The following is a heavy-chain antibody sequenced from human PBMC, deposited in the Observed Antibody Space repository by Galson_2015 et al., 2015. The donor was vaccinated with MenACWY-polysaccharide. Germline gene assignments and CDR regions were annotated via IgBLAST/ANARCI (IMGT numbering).Heavy chain of an antibody. CDR3: ARVEKYSGSYYILH. V-gene: IGHV4-38-2*01. CDR2: TYHSGST. D-gene: IGHD1-26*01. J-gene: IGHJ4*02. CDR1: GYSISSGYY. Sequence: SETLSLTCAVSGYSISSGYYWGWIRQPPGKGLEWIGSTYHSGSTYYNPSLESRVTISVDTSKNQFSLKLSSVTAADAAVYYCARVEKYSGSYYILHWGQGTLVTVSS.